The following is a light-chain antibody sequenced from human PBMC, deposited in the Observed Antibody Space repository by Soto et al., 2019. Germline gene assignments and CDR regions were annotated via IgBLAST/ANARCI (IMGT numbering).Light chain of an antibody. CDR2: EVS. Sequence: QSLLAQPRSASVAPGQSVTLSCTGTTSDVGSYDYVSWYQQHPGVADKMMIYEVSERRSGVPDRVSGVKAGNATTLSVSVLQAACGVEYSCSSYAGSSNLGLFGSGTKVTVL. CDR3: SSYAGSSNLGL. V-gene: IGLV2-8*01. CDR1: TSDVGSYDY. J-gene: IGLJ1*01.